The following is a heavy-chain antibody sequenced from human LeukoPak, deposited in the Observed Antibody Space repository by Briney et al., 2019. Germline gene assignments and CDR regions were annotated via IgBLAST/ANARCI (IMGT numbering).Heavy chain of an antibody. CDR1: GFSLSTFW. CDR2: ISSSGSTI. Sequence: PGGSLRLSCAGSGFSLSTFWMHWVRQAPGKGLEWVSYISSSGSTIHYADSVKGRFTISRDNAKNSLYLQMNSLRAEDTAVYYCAELGITMIGGVWGKGTTVTISS. D-gene: IGHD3-10*02. CDR3: AELGITMIGGV. V-gene: IGHV3-48*04. J-gene: IGHJ6*04.